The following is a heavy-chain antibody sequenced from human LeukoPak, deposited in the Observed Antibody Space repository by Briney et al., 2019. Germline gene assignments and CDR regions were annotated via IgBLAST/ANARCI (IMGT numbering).Heavy chain of an antibody. J-gene: IGHJ4*02. CDR1: GFTFSSYA. V-gene: IGHV3-23*01. D-gene: IGHD3-3*01. CDR2: ISGSGGST. CDR3: ARVERLYDFWSGPGGY. Sequence: GGSLRLSCAASGFTFSSYAMSWVRQAPGKGLEWVSAISGSGGSTYYADSVKGRFTISRDNSKNTLYLQMNSLRAEDTAVYYCARVERLYDFWSGPGGYWGQGTLVTVSS.